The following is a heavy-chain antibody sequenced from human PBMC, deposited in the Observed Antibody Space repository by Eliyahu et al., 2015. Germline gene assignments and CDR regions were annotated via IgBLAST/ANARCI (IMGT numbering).Heavy chain of an antibody. Sequence: EVQLVESGGGLVQPGGSLRLSCAASGVTFSNYDMHWVRQATGKGLEWVSSIGTAGDSYYPASMKGRFTISRENAKNSLYLQMNSLRAGDTAVYYCARGPGRYDFWSGYYTGYWYFDLWGRGTLVTVSS. D-gene: IGHD3-3*01. J-gene: IGHJ2*01. CDR3: ARGPGRYDFWSGYYTGYWYFDL. V-gene: IGHV3-13*01. CDR1: GVTFSNYD. CDR2: IGTAGDS.